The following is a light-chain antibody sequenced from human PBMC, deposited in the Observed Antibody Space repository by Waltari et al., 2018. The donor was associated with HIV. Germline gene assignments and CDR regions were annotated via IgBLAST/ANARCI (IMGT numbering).Light chain of an antibody. CDR2: YDD. CDR1: SSNLGTNA. CDR3: AAWDDSLNGYV. J-gene: IGLJ1*01. V-gene: IGLV1-36*01. Sequence: QSVLTQPPSVSEAPRQRVTISCSGSSSNLGTNAVSWYQQLPGKAPKLLIFYDDLLPSGVSDRFSGSKSGTSASLAISGLQSEDEADYYCAAWDDSLNGYVFGTGTQVTV.